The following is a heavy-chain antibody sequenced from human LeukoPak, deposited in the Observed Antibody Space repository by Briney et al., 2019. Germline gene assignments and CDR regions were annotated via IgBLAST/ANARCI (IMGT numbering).Heavy chain of an antibody. Sequence: GGSLRLSCAASDFSFATYGMGWVRQAPGKGLEWVANINQDGSLKYYVDSVKGRFTIPRDNAKNSLYLQMNSLRAEDTAFYYCARDLRTGYTYGYPLDYWGQGTLVTVSS. CDR3: ARDLRTGYTYGYPLDY. CDR2: INQDGSLK. V-gene: IGHV3-7*01. J-gene: IGHJ4*02. CDR1: DFSFATYG. D-gene: IGHD5-18*01.